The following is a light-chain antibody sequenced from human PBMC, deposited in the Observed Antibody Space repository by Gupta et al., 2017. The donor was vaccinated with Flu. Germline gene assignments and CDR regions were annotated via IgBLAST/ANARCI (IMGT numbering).Light chain of an antibody. CDR3: QQYYATLALT. CDR1: QNLVFSFSYKNY. CDR2: WES. Sequence: LGERATINCKSSQNLVFSFSYKNYLAWYPQLLGQSTKLVISWESTLEPGVPDRFSGSGSGTDFTLTISSRQAEDVAVYYCQQYYATLALTFGGGTKVEIK. J-gene: IGKJ4*01. V-gene: IGKV4-1*01.